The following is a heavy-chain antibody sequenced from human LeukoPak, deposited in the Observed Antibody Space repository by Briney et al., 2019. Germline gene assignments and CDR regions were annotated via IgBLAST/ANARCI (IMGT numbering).Heavy chain of an antibody. CDR2: INWNGGST. V-gene: IGHV3-20*01. Sequence: GGSLRLSCAASGFTFSSYAMSWVRQAPGKGLEWVSGINWNGGSTGYADSVKGRFTISRDNAKNSLYLQMNSLRAEDTALYHCARDGRVTMVRGVPWFDPWGQGTLVTVSS. D-gene: IGHD3-10*01. CDR3: ARDGRVTMVRGVPWFDP. J-gene: IGHJ5*02. CDR1: GFTFSSYA.